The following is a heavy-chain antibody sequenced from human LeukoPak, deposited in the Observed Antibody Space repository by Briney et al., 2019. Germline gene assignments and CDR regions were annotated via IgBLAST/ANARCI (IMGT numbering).Heavy chain of an antibody. CDR2: INPSGCST. CDR3: AKLAAAGTAHYYFDY. V-gene: IGHV1-46*01. CDR1: GYTFTSYH. J-gene: IGHJ4*02. D-gene: IGHD6-13*01. Sequence: GASVKVSCKASGYTFTSYHMHWVRQAPGQGLEIMGIINPSGCSTTYAQKFQGRVTMTRDTSTSTVYMELSSLRSEDTAVYYCAKLAAAGTAHYYFDYWGQGTLVTVSS.